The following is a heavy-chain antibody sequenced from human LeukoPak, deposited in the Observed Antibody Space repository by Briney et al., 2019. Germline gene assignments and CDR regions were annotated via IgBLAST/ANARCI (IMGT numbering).Heavy chain of an antibody. J-gene: IGHJ5*02. Sequence: SETLSLTCAVYGGSFSGYYWSWIRQPPGKGLEWIGEINHSGSTNYNPSLKSRVTISVDTSKNQFSLKLSSVTAADTAAYYCARVHRYSSGWSHVRPYSWFDPWGQGTLVTVSS. V-gene: IGHV4-34*01. CDR3: ARVHRYSSGWSHVRPYSWFDP. D-gene: IGHD6-19*01. CDR1: GGSFSGYY. CDR2: INHSGST.